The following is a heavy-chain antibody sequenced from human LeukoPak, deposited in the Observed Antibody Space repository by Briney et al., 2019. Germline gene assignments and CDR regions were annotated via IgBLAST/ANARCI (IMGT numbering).Heavy chain of an antibody. CDR3: ARDEYCTNGVCSPGGYYYYYGMDV. D-gene: IGHD2-8*01. J-gene: IGHJ6*02. V-gene: IGHV1-46*02. CDR2: INPSGGST. Sequence: ASVKVSCKASGGTFNNYAFSWVRQAPGQGLEWMGIINPSGGSTSYAQKFQGRVTMTRDTSTSTVYMELSSLRSEDTAVYYCARDEYCTNGVCSPGGYYYYYGMDVWGQGTTVTVSS. CDR1: GGTFNNYA.